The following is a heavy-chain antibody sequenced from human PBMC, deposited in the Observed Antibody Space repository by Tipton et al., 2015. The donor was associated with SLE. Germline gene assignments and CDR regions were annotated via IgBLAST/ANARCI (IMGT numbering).Heavy chain of an antibody. D-gene: IGHD3-10*01. V-gene: IGHV4-30-2*01. J-gene: IGHJ3*02. CDR1: GGSISSGGYS. CDR3: ARAPGPGDGFDI. Sequence: TLSLTCAVSGGSISSGGYSWSWIRQPPGKGLECIGYIYHIGSTYYNPSLKSRVTISVDTSKNHFSLRLTSVTAADTAVYYCARAPGPGDGFDIWGQGTMVTVSS. CDR2: IYHIGST.